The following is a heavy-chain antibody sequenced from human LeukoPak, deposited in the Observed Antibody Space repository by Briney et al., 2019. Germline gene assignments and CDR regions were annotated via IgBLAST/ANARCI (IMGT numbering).Heavy chain of an antibody. D-gene: IGHD5-12*01. J-gene: IGHJ4*02. CDR2: ISSEGSMK. V-gene: IGHV3-30-3*01. CDR3: ARGNLYIVATIEDY. Sequence: PGRSLRLSCAASGFTFSTYAMHWVRQAPGKGLEWVAVISSEGSMKDYADSVKGRFTVSRDNSKNTLYLQLSSLRDEDTSLYYCARGNLYIVATIEDYWGQGTLVTVSS. CDR1: GFTFSTYA.